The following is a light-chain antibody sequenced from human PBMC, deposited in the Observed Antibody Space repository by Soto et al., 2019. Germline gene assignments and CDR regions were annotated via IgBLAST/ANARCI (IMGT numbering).Light chain of an antibody. V-gene: IGKV3-11*01. J-gene: IGKJ1*01. CDR2: DAS. CDR3: QQRSNWPPT. CDR1: QSVSSY. Sequence: EIVLTQSPATLSLSPGERATLSCRASQSVSSYLAWYQQKPGQAPRFLIYDASNRATGIPARFSGSGSGTDFTLTISSLEPEDFAVYYCQQRSNWPPTFGQGTKV.